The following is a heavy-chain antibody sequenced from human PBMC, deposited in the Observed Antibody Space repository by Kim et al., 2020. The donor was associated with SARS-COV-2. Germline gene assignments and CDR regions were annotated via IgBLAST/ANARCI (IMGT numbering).Heavy chain of an antibody. CDR3: ARGRRXLWFGVSAFDI. V-gene: IGHV4-34*01. J-gene: IGHJ3*02. D-gene: IGHD3-10*01. CDR2: INHSGSA. Sequence: SETLSLTCAVYGGSFSGYYWSWIRQPPGKGLEWIGEINHSGSANYNPSLESRVTIPVXXSKNQFSLKLSSVTAADTAVXXCARGRRXLWFGVSAFDIWGXXTXXXVSS. CDR1: GGSFSGYY.